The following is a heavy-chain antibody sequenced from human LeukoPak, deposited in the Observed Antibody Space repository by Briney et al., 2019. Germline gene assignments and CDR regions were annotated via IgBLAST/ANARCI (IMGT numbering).Heavy chain of an antibody. V-gene: IGHV3-30*18. CDR3: AKSWNYYDSSGDDALDI. Sequence: GGSLRLSCAASGFTFNSYGMHWVRQAPGKGLEWVAVISYDGNDKFYRDSVKGRFTISRDNSKNTLYLQMNSLRVEDTAVYYCAKSWNYYDSSGDDALDIWGQGTMVTVSS. CDR1: GFTFNSYG. D-gene: IGHD3-22*01. J-gene: IGHJ3*02. CDR2: ISYDGNDK.